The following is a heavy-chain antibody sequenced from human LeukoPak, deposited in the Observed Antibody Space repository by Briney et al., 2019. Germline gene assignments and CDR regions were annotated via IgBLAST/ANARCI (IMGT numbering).Heavy chain of an antibody. CDR3: ARIMSTVTTSPPFYYYYMDV. CDR2: IYSSGST. V-gene: IGHV4-4*07. CDR1: GGSIINYY. Sequence: SEALSLTCTVSGGSIINYYWSWIRQPAGKGLEWIGRIYSSGSTYYSPSLKSRVTMSVDTSKNQFSLRLSSVTAADTAVYYCARIMSTVTTSPPFYYYYMDVWGKGTTVTVSS. J-gene: IGHJ6*03. D-gene: IGHD4-17*01.